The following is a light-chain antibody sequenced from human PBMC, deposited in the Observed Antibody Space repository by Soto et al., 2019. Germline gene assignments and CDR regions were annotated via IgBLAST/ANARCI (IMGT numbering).Light chain of an antibody. Sequence: QSALAQPPSASGSPGQSVTISCTGTSSDVGGYNYVSWYQQHPGKAPKLMIYEVSKRPSGVPDRFSGSKSGNTASLTVSGLQAEDEADYYCSSYEGGNSFFGTGTKVTVL. V-gene: IGLV2-8*01. CDR1: SSDVGGYNY. CDR2: EVS. J-gene: IGLJ1*01. CDR3: SSYEGGNSF.